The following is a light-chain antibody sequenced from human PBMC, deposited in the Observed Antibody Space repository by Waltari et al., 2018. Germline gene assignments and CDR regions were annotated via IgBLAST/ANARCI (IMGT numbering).Light chain of an antibody. V-gene: IGLV2-14*03. CDR2: DVS. Sequence: QSALTQPASVSGSPGQSITISLTGTSSDVGGYKTAYWYQQHPGKAPKLLIYDVSNRPSGVSNRFSGSKSGNTASLTISGLQAADEADYYCSSYTSSTVVFGGGTKLTVL. J-gene: IGLJ3*02. CDR3: SSYTSSTVV. CDR1: SSDVGGYKT.